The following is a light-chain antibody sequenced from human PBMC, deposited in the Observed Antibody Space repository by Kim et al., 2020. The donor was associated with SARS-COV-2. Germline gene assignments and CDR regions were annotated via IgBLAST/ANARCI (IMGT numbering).Light chain of an antibody. Sequence: DIQMTQSPSTLSASVGDRVTITCRASQSISMCLAWYQQKPGKAPKLLIYDVSKLQSAVPSSFSGSGSVTAFTLTISSLQPGDFATYYCQQYEIYSYTFGQGTKLEI. J-gene: IGKJ2*01. CDR1: QSISMC. CDR3: QQYEIYSYT. CDR2: DVS. V-gene: IGKV1-5*01.